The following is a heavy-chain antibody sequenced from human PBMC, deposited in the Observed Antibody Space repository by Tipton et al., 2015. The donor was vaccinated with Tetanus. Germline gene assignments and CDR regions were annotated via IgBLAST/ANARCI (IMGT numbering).Heavy chain of an antibody. CDR1: GFMFSTNW. CDR3: ARGMAEASNCGGDCYSDY. V-gene: IGHV3-7*04. CDR2: IRQDGNIQ. Sequence: SLRLSCEASGFMFSTNWMSWVRQAPGKGLEWVANIRQDGNIQYYVDSVKGRFTISRDNAKNSLYLQMISLRAEDTAVYSCARGMAEASNCGGDCYSDYWGQGTLVTVSS. J-gene: IGHJ4*02. D-gene: IGHD2-21*02.